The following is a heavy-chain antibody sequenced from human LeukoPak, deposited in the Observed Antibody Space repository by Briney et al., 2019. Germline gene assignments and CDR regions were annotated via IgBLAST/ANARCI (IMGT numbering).Heavy chain of an antibody. CDR2: IKSKTDAETT. CDR1: EFTFSNAG. D-gene: IGHD3-22*01. CDR3: TTAYYYYNSGYYPDYFDY. Sequence: GGSLRLSCAASEFTFSNAGMSWVRQAPGKGLDWVGRIKSKTDAETTDYAAPVKGRFTISRDNSKNTLYLQMNSLKTEDTAVYYCTTAYYYYNSGYYPDYFDYWGQGTLVTVSS. J-gene: IGHJ4*02. V-gene: IGHV3-15*01.